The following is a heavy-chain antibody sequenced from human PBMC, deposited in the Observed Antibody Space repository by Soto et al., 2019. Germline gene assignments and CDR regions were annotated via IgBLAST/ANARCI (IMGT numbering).Heavy chain of an antibody. V-gene: IGHV5-51*01. CDR2: IYPDDSDT. CDR3: ARLFNPGSAAGLDY. Sequence: PGESLKISCKGSGYDFTSYWIGWVRQMPGKGLDWMGMIYPDDSDTRYSPSFQGQITISADKSISTAYLQWSSLKASDTATYYCARLFNPGSAAGLDYWGQGALVTV. J-gene: IGHJ4*02. D-gene: IGHD6-13*01. CDR1: GYDFTSYW.